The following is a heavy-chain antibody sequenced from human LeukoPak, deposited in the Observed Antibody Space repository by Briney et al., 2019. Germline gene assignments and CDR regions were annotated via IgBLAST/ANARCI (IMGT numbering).Heavy chain of an antibody. V-gene: IGHV3-7*03. Sequence: PGGSLRLSCAASGFTFSSYWMSWVRQAPGKGLEWVANIKQDGSEKYYVDSVKGRFTISRDKAKNSLYLQMNSLRAEDTAVYYCARVLGGYSYGFDSWGQGTLVTVSS. D-gene: IGHD5-18*01. CDR1: GFTFSSYW. J-gene: IGHJ4*02. CDR3: ARVLGGYSYGFDS. CDR2: IKQDGSEK.